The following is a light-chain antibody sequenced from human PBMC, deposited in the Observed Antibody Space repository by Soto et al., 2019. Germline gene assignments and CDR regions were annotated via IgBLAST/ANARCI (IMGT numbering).Light chain of an antibody. V-gene: IGKV1-39*01. CDR1: QSIDNY. J-gene: IGKJ2*01. CDR3: QQTYITPYT. Sequence: DIQMTQSPSSLSASVGDRVSITCRPSQSIDNYLNWYQQKPGKAPKLLIHAISTLESGIPSRFSGSGSGTDFTLTIDSLQPDDFATYYCQQTYITPYTFGQGTKLEIK. CDR2: AIS.